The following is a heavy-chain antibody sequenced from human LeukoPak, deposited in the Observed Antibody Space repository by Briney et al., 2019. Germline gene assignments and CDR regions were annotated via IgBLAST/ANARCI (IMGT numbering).Heavy chain of an antibody. V-gene: IGHV3-7*03. Sequence: GGSLRLSCAASGFTFSSYWMSWVRQAPGKGLEWVANIKQDGSEKYYVDSVKGRFTISRDNAKNSLYLQMNSLRAEDTAVYYCARDRIAARQNWFDPWGQGTLVTVSS. J-gene: IGHJ5*02. CDR2: IKQDGSEK. CDR3: ARDRIAARQNWFDP. D-gene: IGHD6-6*01. CDR1: GFTFSSYW.